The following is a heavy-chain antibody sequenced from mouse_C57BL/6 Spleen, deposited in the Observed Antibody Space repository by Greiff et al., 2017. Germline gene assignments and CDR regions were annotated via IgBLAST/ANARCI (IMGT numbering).Heavy chain of an antibody. Sequence: QVQLQQPGAELVKPGASVKMSCKASGYTFTSYWITWVKQRPGQGLEWIGDFYPGSGSTNYNEKFKSKATLTVDTSSSTAYMQLSSLTSEDSAVYDCARRAAQATDFDYWGQGTTLTVSS. CDR2: FYPGSGST. J-gene: IGHJ2*01. D-gene: IGHD3-2*02. V-gene: IGHV1-55*01. CDR3: ARRAAQATDFDY. CDR1: GYTFTSYW.